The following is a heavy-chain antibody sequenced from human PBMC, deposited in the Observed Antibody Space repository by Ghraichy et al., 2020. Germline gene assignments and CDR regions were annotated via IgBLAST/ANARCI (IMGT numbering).Heavy chain of an antibody. V-gene: IGHV4-34*01. D-gene: IGHD3-10*01. Sequence: GSLRLSCAVYGGSFSGYYWSWIRQPPGKGLEWIGEINHSGSTNYNPSLKSRVTISVDTSKNQFSLKLSSVTAADTAVYYCARGRMVRGSRLSWFDPWGQGTLVTVSS. J-gene: IGHJ5*02. CDR2: INHSGST. CDR1: GGSFSGYY. CDR3: ARGRMVRGSRLSWFDP.